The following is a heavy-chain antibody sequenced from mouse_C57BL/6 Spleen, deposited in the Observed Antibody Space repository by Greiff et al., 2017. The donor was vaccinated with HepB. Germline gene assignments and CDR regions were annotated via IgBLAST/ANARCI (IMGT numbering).Heavy chain of an antibody. CDR3: ASGNYGFDY. D-gene: IGHD2-1*01. CDR2: ISYDGSN. J-gene: IGHJ2*01. Sequence: EVKVEESGPGLVKPSQSLSLTCSVTGYSITSGYYWNWIRQFPGNKLEWMGYISYDGSNNYNPSLKNRISITRDTSKNQFFLKLNSVTTEDTATYYCASGNYGFDYWGQGTTLTVSS. CDR1: GYSITSGYY. V-gene: IGHV3-6*01.